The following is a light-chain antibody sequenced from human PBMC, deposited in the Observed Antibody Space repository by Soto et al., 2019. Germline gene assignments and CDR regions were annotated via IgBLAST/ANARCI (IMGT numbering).Light chain of an antibody. J-gene: IGKJ1*01. CDR3: QHYGGMWA. Sequence: DIPMTQSPSSLSASVGDRVTITCRASQSISSYLNWYQQKPGKAPKLLIYAASSLQSGVPSRFSGSGSGTEFTLTISSLQPDDFATYCCQHYGGMWAFGQGTKVDIK. CDR2: AAS. CDR1: QSISSY. V-gene: IGKV1-39*01.